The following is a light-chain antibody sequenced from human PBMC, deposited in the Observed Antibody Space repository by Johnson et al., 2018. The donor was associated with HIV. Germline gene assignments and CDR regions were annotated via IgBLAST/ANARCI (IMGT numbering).Light chain of an antibody. CDR1: SSNIGNNY. CDR2: DNN. V-gene: IGLV1-51*01. J-gene: IGLJ1*01. Sequence: HSVLTQPPSVSAAPGQKVTISCSGSSSNIGNNYVSWYQQLPGTAPKVLIYDNNKRPSGIPDRFSGSKSGTSATLGITGLQTGDEADYYCGTCDSSLSAPYVFGTGTKVTVL. CDR3: GTCDSSLSAPYV.